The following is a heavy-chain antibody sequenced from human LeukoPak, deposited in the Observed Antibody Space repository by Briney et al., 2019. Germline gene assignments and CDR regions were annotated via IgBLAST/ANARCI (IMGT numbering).Heavy chain of an antibody. CDR3: ARRRPFSDNSGHAFDI. V-gene: IGHV3-21*05. J-gene: IGHJ3*02. Sequence: MAGGSLRLSCAASGFTFSSYSMSWIRQAPGKGLEWAAYISSGTYYADSVKGRFTISRDNAKNSLYLQTNSLRAEDTAMYYCARRRPFSDNSGHAFDIWGRGTMVTVSS. CDR2: ISSGT. D-gene: IGHD3-22*01. CDR1: GFTFSSYS.